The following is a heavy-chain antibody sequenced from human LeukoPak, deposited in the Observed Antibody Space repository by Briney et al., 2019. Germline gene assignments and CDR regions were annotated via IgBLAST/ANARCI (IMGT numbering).Heavy chain of an antibody. D-gene: IGHD3-22*01. V-gene: IGHV3-21*01. CDR1: GFTFSSYS. J-gene: IGHJ4*02. CDR3: ARDLTPLRYYYDSSGSDY. CDR2: ISSSSSYI. Sequence: GGSLRLSCAASGFTFSSYSMNWVRQAPGKGLEWVSSISSSSSYIYYADSVKGRFTISKDNAKNSLYLQMNSLRAEDTAVYYCARDLTPLRYYYDSSGSDYWGQGTLVTVSS.